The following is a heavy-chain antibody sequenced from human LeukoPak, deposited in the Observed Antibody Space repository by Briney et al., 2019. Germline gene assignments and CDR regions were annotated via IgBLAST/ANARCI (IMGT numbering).Heavy chain of an antibody. CDR2: ITSSSSAI. Sequence: GGSLRLSCAASGFAFSSYSMNWVRQAPGKGLERVSYITSSSSAIYYADSVKGRFTISRDNAKNSLYLQMNSLRAEDTVVYYCARKSGSSGYPFDYWGQGTVVTVSS. CDR1: GFAFSSYS. CDR3: ARKSGSSGYPFDY. D-gene: IGHD3-22*01. V-gene: IGHV3-48*01. J-gene: IGHJ4*02.